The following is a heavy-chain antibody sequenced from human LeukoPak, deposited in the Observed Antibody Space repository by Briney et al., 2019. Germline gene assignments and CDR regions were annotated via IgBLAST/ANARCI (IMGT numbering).Heavy chain of an antibody. CDR1: RFTVSSNY. CDR3: ANFDSSGYFSRFDY. D-gene: IGHD3-22*01. J-gene: IGHJ4*02. Sequence: PGGSLRLSCAASRFTVSSNYMSWVRQAPGKGLEWVSVIYSGGSTYYADSVKGRFTISRDNSKNTLYLQMNSLRAEDTAVYYCANFDSSGYFSRFDYWGQGTLVTVSS. CDR2: IYSGGST. V-gene: IGHV3-53*01.